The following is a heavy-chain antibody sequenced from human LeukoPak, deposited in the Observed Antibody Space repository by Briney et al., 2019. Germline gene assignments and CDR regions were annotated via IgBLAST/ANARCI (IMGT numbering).Heavy chain of an antibody. CDR2: ISGDGNAK. CDR3: AKLPTIFGVADSFDI. CDR1: GFSFSSYS. D-gene: IGHD3-3*01. Sequence: GGSLRLSCAASGFSFSSYSINWVRQAPGKGPEWVSYISGDGNAKHYTDSVKGRFTISRDNAKNALYLQMNSLRADDTAIYYCAKLPTIFGVADSFDIWGQGTLVTVSS. J-gene: IGHJ3*02. V-gene: IGHV3-48*01.